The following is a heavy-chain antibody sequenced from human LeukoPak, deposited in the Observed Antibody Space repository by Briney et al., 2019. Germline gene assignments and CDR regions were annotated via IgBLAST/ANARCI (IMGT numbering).Heavy chain of an antibody. CDR1: GFTFSSYD. Sequence: GGSLRLSCAASGFTFSSYDMHWVRQATGKGLEWVSAIGTAGDTYYADSVKGRFTISRDNSKNTLYLQMNSLRAEDTAVYYCAKDSPLSYYDSSGYFLFDYWGQGTLVTVSS. J-gene: IGHJ4*02. D-gene: IGHD3-22*01. V-gene: IGHV3-13*01. CDR2: IGTAGDT. CDR3: AKDSPLSYYDSSGYFLFDY.